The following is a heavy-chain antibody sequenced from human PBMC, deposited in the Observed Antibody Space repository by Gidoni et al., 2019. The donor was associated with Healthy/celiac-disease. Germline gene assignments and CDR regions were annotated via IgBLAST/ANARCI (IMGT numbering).Heavy chain of an antibody. J-gene: IGHJ1*01. CDR2: IYYSGST. CDR1: GGSISSRSYY. V-gene: IGHV4-39*07. D-gene: IGHD6-13*01. CDR3: ARAPAIAAAGTSVYFQH. Sequence: QLQLQESGPGLVKPSETLSLTCTVSGGSISSRSYYWGWIRQPPGKGLEWIGSIYYSGSTYSNPSLKSRVTISVDTSKNQFSLKLSSVTAADTAVYYCARAPAIAAAGTSVYFQHWGQGTLVTVSS.